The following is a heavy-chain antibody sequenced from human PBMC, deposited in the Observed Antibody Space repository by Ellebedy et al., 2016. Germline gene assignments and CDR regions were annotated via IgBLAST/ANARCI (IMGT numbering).Heavy chain of an antibody. CDR2: INSDGSST. V-gene: IGHV3-74*01. CDR3: ARARNDVFGLDV. J-gene: IGHJ6*02. D-gene: IGHD1-1*01. Sequence: GESLKISCAASGFTFSSYWMHWVRQAPGKGLVWVSRINSDGSSTSYADSVKGRFTISRDNAKNTLYLQVNSLRADDTALYYCARARNDVFGLDVWGQGTTVTVSS. CDR1: GFTFSSYW.